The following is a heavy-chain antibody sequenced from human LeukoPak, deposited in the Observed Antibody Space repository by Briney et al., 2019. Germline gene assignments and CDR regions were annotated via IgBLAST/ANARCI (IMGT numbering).Heavy chain of an antibody. CDR2: INAGNGNT. CDR1: GYTFTSYA. V-gene: IGHV1-3*01. D-gene: IGHD6-13*01. Sequence: ASVKVSCKASGYTFTSYAMHWVRQAPGQRLEWMGWINAGNGNTKYSQKFQGRVTITADKSTSTAYMELSSLRSEDTAVYYCATGAGYSSSWHRGVQLDYWGQGTLVTVSS. CDR3: ATGAGYSSSWHRGVQLDY. J-gene: IGHJ4*02.